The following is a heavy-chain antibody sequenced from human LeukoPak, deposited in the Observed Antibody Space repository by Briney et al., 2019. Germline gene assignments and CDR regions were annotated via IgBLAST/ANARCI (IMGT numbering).Heavy chain of an antibody. CDR2: INPNSGGT. J-gene: IGHJ3*02. V-gene: IGHV1-2*02. CDR1: GYTFTGYY. D-gene: IGHD1-14*01. Sequence: ASVKVSCKASGYTFTGYYIHWVRQAPGQGLEWMGWINPNSGGTNYAQKLQGRVTMTRDTSISTAYMELSRLRSDDTAVYYCARDYSVFRISAFDIWGQGTMVTVSS. CDR3: ARDYSVFRISAFDI.